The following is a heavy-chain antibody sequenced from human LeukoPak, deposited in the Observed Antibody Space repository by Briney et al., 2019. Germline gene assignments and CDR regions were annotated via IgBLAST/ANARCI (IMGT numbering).Heavy chain of an antibody. D-gene: IGHD2-21*02. Sequence: GASVKVSCKASGYTFTSYGINWVRQAPGQGLEWMGWISAYNGATNYAQNFHDRVTMTTDTPTTTAHMELRSLRSDDTAVYYCARGGGGDSKYNWFDPWGQGTLVTVSS. J-gene: IGHJ5*02. V-gene: IGHV1-18*01. CDR1: GYTFTSYG. CDR3: ARGGGGDSKYNWFDP. CDR2: ISAYNGAT.